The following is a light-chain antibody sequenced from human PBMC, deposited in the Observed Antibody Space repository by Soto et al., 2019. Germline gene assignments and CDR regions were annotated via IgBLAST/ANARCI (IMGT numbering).Light chain of an antibody. Sequence: DIQMTQSPSTLSASGGDRVTITCRASQSISRGLAWYQQKPGKAPKLLIYKASTLQSGVPSWFSGSGSGTEFTLTISSLQPDDFATYYCQQYSTYFRTFGQGTKVEIK. J-gene: IGKJ1*01. CDR1: QSISRG. CDR3: QQYSTYFRT. V-gene: IGKV1-5*03. CDR2: KAS.